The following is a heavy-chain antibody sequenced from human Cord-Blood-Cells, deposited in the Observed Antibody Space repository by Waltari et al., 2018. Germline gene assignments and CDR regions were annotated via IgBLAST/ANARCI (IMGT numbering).Heavy chain of an antibody. Sequence: QLQLQEWGPGLVKPSETLSLTCTVSGGSISSRSYYWGWIRQPPGKGLEWIGSIYYSGSTYYTPSLKSRVTISVDTSKNQFSLKLSSVTAADTAVYYCARREGTAIYWGQGTLVTVSS. J-gene: IGHJ4*02. D-gene: IGHD1-26*01. CDR2: IYYSGST. CDR1: GGSISSRSYY. V-gene: IGHV4-39*01. CDR3: ARREGTAIY.